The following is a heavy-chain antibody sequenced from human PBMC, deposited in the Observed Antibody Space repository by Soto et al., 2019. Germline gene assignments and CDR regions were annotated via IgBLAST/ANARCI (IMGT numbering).Heavy chain of an antibody. CDR2: IHSSWST. D-gene: IGHD4-17*01. CDR3: SREGAFGDTP. V-gene: IGHV4-59*01. CDR1: GGSITDYY. J-gene: IGHJ5*02. Sequence: SETLSLTCTVSGGSITDYYWSWIRQSPRKGLEWIGNIHSSWSTNYNPSLKSRVTISVDTSKPQFSLKLTSATAADTAVYYCSREGAFGDTPWGQGTLVTVSS.